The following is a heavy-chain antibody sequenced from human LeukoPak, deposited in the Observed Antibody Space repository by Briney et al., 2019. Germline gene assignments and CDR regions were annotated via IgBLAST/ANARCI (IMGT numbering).Heavy chain of an antibody. CDR3: AKEVAASGRSWYGWFDP. V-gene: IGHV1-69*05. Sequence: SVKVSCKASGGTFSSYAISWVRQAPGQGLEWMGGIIPIFGTANYAQKFQGRVTITTDESTSTAYMELSSLRSEDTAVYYCAKEVAASGRSWYGWFDPWGQGTLVTVSS. J-gene: IGHJ5*02. CDR1: GGTFSSYA. CDR2: IIPIFGTA. D-gene: IGHD6-13*01.